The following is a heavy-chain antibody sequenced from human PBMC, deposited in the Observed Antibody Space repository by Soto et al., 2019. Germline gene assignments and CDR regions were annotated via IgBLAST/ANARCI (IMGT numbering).Heavy chain of an antibody. D-gene: IGHD2-2*01. V-gene: IGHV3-21*01. Sequence: GGSLRLSCAASGFTFSSYSMNWVRQAPGKGLEWVSPISSSSSYIYYADSVKGRFTISRDNAKNSLYLQMNSLRAEDTAVYYCARSLVVPAAPYYYYGMDVWGQGTTVTVSS. CDR3: ARSLVVPAAPYYYYGMDV. CDR2: ISSSSSYI. CDR1: GFTFSSYS. J-gene: IGHJ6*02.